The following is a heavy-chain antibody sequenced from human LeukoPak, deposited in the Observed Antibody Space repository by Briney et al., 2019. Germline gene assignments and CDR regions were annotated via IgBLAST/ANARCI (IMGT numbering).Heavy chain of an antibody. CDR2: IRFDGSDK. CDR1: GFTFSNYG. V-gene: IGHV3-30*02. J-gene: IGHJ4*02. D-gene: IGHD3-22*01. CDR3: ANNYYDSSGFSYYFDY. Sequence: GGSLRLSCAASGFTFSNYGMHWVRQAPGKGLEWVAFIRFDGSDKYYADSVQGRFTISRDNSKNTLYLQMNSLRPEDTAVYYCANNYYDSSGFSYYFDYWGQGTLVTVSS.